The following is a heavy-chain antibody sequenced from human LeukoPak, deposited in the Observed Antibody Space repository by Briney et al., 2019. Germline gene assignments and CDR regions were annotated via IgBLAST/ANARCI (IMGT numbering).Heavy chain of an antibody. D-gene: IGHD5-18*01. CDR1: GFTFSSYW. CDR2: IYYSGST. Sequence: GSLRLSCAASGFTFSSYWMIWVRPPPGKGLEWIGSIYYSGSTYYDPSLKSRVTISVDTSKNQFSLKLSSVTAADTAVYYCARDRDTAMVKELYGMDVWGQGTTVTVSS. CDR3: ARDRDTAMVKELYGMDV. V-gene: IGHV4-4*02. J-gene: IGHJ6*02.